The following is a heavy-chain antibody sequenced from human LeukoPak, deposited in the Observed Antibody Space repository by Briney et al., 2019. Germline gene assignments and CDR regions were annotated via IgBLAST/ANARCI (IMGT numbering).Heavy chain of an antibody. CDR1: GGSISSSSYY. J-gene: IGHJ4*02. V-gene: IGHV4-61*03. Sequence: SETLSLTCTVSGGSISSSSYYWGWIRQPPGKGLEWIGYVYYTGSTNYNPSLKSRVTISVDTSKNHFSLELSSVAAADTAVYYCARGSQRITVFGVVTDYWGQGTLVTVSS. CDR2: VYYTGST. D-gene: IGHD3-3*01. CDR3: ARGSQRITVFGVVTDY.